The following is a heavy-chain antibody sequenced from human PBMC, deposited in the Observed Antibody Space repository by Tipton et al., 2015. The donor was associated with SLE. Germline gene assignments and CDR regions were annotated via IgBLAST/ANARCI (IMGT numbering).Heavy chain of an antibody. CDR1: GGSISSGDYY. D-gene: IGHD1-26*01. CDR2: IYYSGST. V-gene: IGHV4-30-4*08. Sequence: TLSLTCTVSGGSISSGDYYWSWIRQPPGKGLEWIGYIYYSGSTYYNPSLKSRVTISVDTSKNQFSLKLSSVTAADTAVYYCARDGATGGGYYYYYGMDVWGQGTTVTVSS. J-gene: IGHJ6*02. CDR3: ARDGATGGGYYYYYGMDV.